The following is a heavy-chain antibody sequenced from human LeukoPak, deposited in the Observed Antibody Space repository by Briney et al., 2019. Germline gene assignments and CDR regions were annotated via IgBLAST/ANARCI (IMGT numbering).Heavy chain of an antibody. CDR3: ARANYDILTEVDY. D-gene: IGHD3-9*01. CDR1: PCTFTVYN. V-gene: IGHV1-2*02. J-gene: IGHJ4*02. CDR2: INPNSGGT. Sequence: FKTSPCTFTVYNLHLARQAPGQGLEWMGWINPNSGGTNYAQKFQGRVTMTRDTSISTDYMELSRLRSDDTAVYYCARANYDILTEVDYWGQGTLVTVSS.